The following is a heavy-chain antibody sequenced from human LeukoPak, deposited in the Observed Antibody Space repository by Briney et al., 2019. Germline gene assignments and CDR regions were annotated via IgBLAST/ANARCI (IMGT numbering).Heavy chain of an antibody. J-gene: IGHJ4*02. CDR2: IYYSGST. Sequence: PSETLSLTCTVSGGSISSYYWSWLRQPPGKGLEWIGYIYYSGSTNYNPSLKSRVTISVDTSKNQFSLKLSSVTAADTAVYYCARDVATAMLDYWGQGTLVTVSS. CDR3: ARDVATAMLDY. CDR1: GGSISSYY. V-gene: IGHV4-59*01. D-gene: IGHD5-18*01.